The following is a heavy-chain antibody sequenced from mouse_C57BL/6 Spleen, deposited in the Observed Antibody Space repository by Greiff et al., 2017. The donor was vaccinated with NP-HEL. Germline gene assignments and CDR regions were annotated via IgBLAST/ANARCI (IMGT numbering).Heavy chain of an antibody. CDR1: GYTFTDYE. J-gene: IGHJ4*01. D-gene: IGHD1-1*02. CDR2: IDPETGGT. CDR3: TRGLWNYAMDY. Sequence: QVQLQQSGAELVRPGASVTLSCKASGYTFTDYEMHWVKQTPVHGLEWIGAIDPETGGTASNQKFKGKAILTADKSSSTAYMELRSLTSEDSAVYYCTRGLWNYAMDYWGQGTSVTVSS. V-gene: IGHV1-15*01.